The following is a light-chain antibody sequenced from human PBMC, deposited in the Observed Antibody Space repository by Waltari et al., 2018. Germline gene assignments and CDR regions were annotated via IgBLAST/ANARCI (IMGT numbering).Light chain of an antibody. V-gene: IGKV1-39*01. Sequence: DIQMTQSPSSLSASVGDRVTITCRASQSISSYLNWYQQKPGKAHKLLIYAASSLQSGVPSRFSGSGSGTEFTLTISSLQPEDFATYYCQQSYSTPQLTFGGWTKVEIK. CDR3: QQSYSTPQLT. CDR1: QSISSY. CDR2: AAS. J-gene: IGKJ4*01.